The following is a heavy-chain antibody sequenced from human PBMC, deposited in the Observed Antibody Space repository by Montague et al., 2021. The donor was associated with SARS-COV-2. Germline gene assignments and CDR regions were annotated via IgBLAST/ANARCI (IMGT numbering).Heavy chain of an antibody. Sequence: TLSLTCTVSGGSISSGGYYWSWIRQRPGKGLEWIAYIYYSGXTXYXXXXKXRVSISVDTSKNQFSLKLSSVTAADTVVYYCARARTRFSLIVVVIDTFDIWGQGTMVTVSS. J-gene: IGHJ3*02. CDR1: GGSISSGGYY. CDR3: ARARTRFSLIVVVIDTFDI. D-gene: IGHD3-22*01. V-gene: IGHV4-31*03. CDR2: IYYSGXT.